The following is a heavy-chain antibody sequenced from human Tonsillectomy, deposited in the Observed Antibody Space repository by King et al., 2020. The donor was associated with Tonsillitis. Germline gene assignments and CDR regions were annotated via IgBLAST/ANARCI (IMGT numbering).Heavy chain of an antibody. J-gene: IGHJ4*02. CDR2: ISWNSGSI. CDR3: AKSTGTTSRGSFDY. D-gene: IGHD1-7*01. V-gene: IGHV3-9*01. Sequence: VQLVESGGGLVQPGRSLRLSCAASGFTFDDYAMHWVRQAPGKGLEWVSGISWNSGSIGYADSVKGRFTISRDNAKNSLYLQMNTLRAEDTALYYCAKSTGTTSRGSFDYWGQGTLVTVSS. CDR1: GFTFDDYA.